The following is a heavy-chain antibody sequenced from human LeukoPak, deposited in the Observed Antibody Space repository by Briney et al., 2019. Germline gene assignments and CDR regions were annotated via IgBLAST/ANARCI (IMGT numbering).Heavy chain of an antibody. CDR3: ARGPNKSDGGNSGSAWFDP. D-gene: IGHD4-23*01. CDR1: GYTFTSYD. V-gene: IGHV1-8*01. J-gene: IGHJ5*02. Sequence: ASVKVSCKASGYTFTSYDINWVRQATGQGLEWMGWMNPNSGNTGYAQKFQGRVTMTRSTSISTAYMELSSLRSEDTAVYYCARGPNKSDGGNSGSAWFDPWGQGTLVTVSS. CDR2: MNPNSGNT.